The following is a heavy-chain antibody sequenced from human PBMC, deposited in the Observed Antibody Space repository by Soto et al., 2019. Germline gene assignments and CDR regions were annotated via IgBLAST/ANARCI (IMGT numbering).Heavy chain of an antibody. CDR1: GGSFTSYY. CDR3: ARDFDY. V-gene: IGHV4-34*12. Sequence: QVRLQQWGAGLLKPSETLSLTCAVYGGSFTSYYWSWIRQPPGKGLEWIGDIIHGGITNYNPSLKSRVTISLDTSQNHFSLRLTSVTAADTAVYYCARDFDYWGPGTLVTVSS. CDR2: IIHGGIT. J-gene: IGHJ4*02.